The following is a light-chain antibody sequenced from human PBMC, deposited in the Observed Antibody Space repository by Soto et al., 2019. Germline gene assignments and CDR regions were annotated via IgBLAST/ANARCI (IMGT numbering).Light chain of an antibody. CDR1: QTVISGY. V-gene: IGKV3-20*01. CDR2: GAS. J-gene: IGKJ4*01. CDR3: QQYSSSPLT. Sequence: IVLTQSPATLSLSPGERATLSSRASQTVISGYLTWYQQEPGQAPRLLIYGASRRATGIPDRFSGSGSGTDFTLTISRLEPEDFAVYYCQQYSSSPLTFGRGTKVEIK.